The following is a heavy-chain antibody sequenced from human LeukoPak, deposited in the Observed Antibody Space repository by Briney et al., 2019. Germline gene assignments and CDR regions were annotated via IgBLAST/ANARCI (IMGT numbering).Heavy chain of an antibody. CDR2: FDPEDGET. CDR1: GYTLTELS. D-gene: IGHD1-20*01. Sequence: ASVEVSCKVSGYTLTELSMHWVRQAPGKGLEWMGGFDPEDGETIYAQKFQGRVTMTEDTSTDTAYMELSSLRSEDTAVYYCATALVNWRLADFDYWGQGTLVTVSS. V-gene: IGHV1-24*01. CDR3: ATALVNWRLADFDY. J-gene: IGHJ4*02.